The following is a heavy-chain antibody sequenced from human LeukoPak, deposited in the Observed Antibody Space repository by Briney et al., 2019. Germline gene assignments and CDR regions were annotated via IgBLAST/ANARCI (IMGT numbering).Heavy chain of an antibody. CDR2: IWYDGSNK. CDR1: GFTFSSYG. D-gene: IGHD2-15*01. V-gene: IGHV3-33*06. J-gene: IGHJ4*02. Sequence: PGRSLRLSCAASGFTFSSYGMHWVRQAPGKGLEWGAVIWYDGSNKYYADSVKGRFTISRDNSKNTLYLQMNSLRAEDTAVYYCAKGGDIVVVVAAIRFDYWGQGTLVTV. CDR3: AKGGDIVVVVAAIRFDY.